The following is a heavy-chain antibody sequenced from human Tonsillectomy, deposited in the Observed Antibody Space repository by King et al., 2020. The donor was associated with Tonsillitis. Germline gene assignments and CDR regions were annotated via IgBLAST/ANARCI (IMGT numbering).Heavy chain of an antibody. CDR2: ISYDESNK. CDR3: AKDLGDFYDSSGYFDY. D-gene: IGHD3-22*01. CDR1: GFTFNNYD. Sequence: VQLVESGGGVAQPGRSLRLSCAASGFTFNNYDMHWVRQAPGKGLEGVAVISYDESNKYYADSVKGRFTISRDNSKSTLYLQMNSLSAEDTAFYYCAKDLGDFYDSSGYFDYWGQGTLVTVSS. V-gene: IGHV3-30*18. J-gene: IGHJ4*02.